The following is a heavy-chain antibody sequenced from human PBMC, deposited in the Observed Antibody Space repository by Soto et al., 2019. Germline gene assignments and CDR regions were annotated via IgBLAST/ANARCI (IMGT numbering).Heavy chain of an antibody. J-gene: IGHJ5*02. Sequence: SETLSLTCTVSGGSVSSGDYYWSWIRQPPGKGLEWIGYIYYSGSTYYNPSLKSRVTILVDTSKNQFSLKLSSVTAADTAVYYCARDSHDNSNYLSNWFDPWAREPWSPSPQ. CDR2: IYYSGST. V-gene: IGHV4-30-4*01. CDR3: ARDSHDNSNYLSNWFDP. D-gene: IGHD4-4*01. CDR1: GGSVSSGDYY.